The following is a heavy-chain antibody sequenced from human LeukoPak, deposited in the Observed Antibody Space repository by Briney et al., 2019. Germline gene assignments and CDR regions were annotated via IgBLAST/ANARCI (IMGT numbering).Heavy chain of an antibody. V-gene: IGHV3-66*01. CDR3: ARDPGAAAGNLWS. J-gene: IGHJ5*02. Sequence: GGSLRPSCVVSGFTVSNNFMTWVRQAPGKGLEWVSLIYSGGNIYYADSVKGRFTISRDGSKNTLYLQMNSLRAEDTAVYYCARDPGAAAGNLWSWGQGTLVTVSS. CDR2: IYSGGNI. D-gene: IGHD6-13*01. CDR1: GFTVSNNF.